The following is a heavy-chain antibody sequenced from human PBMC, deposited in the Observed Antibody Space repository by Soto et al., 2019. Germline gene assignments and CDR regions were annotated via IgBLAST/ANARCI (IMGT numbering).Heavy chain of an antibody. D-gene: IGHD2-21*01. CDR3: AKDGPPTEIGPQGHFDL. J-gene: IGHJ2*01. V-gene: IGHV3-23*01. CDR2: IGTGDRT. Sequence: LRLSCAASGFTFSIYALTWVRQAPGKGLEWVSAIGTGDRTYFGDSVRGRFTISRDNSKNTVYLQMNSLRADDTAVYYCAKDGPPTEIGPQGHFDLWGRGTLVTVYS. CDR1: GFTFSIYA.